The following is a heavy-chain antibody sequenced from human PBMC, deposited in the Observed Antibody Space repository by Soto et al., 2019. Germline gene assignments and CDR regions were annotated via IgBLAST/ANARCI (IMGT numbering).Heavy chain of an antibody. CDR2: ISWNSGTI. V-gene: IGHV3-9*01. J-gene: IGHJ6*02. D-gene: IGHD3-22*01. Sequence: PGGSLRLSCAASGFTFDDYAMHWVRQAPGKGLEWVSGISWNSGTIGYADSVKGRFTISRDNAKNSLYLQMNSLRAEDTALYYCAKSSGGYYDSSGYYNYYYGMDVWGQGTTVTVSS. CDR3: AKSSGGYYDSSGYYNYYYGMDV. CDR1: GFTFDDYA.